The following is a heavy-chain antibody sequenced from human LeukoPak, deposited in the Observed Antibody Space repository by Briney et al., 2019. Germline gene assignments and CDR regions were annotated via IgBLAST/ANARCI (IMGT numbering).Heavy chain of an antibody. CDR3: ARRGSGYSPFDY. CDR1: GYTFTSYW. CDR2: IYPGDSDT. J-gene: IGHJ4*02. V-gene: IGHV5-51*01. Sequence: GASVKVSCKASGYTFTSYWIGWVRQMPGKGLEWMGIIYPGDSDTRYSPSFQGQVTISADKSISTAYLQWSSLKASDTAMYYCARRGSGYSPFDYWGQGTLVTVSS. D-gene: IGHD3-22*01.